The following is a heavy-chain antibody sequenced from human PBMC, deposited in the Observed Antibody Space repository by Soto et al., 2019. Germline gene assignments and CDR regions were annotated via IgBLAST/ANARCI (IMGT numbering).Heavy chain of an antibody. J-gene: IGHJ2*01. CDR3: AKRRGQQLENWQFDV. Sequence: EVQLLESGGGLVQPGGSLRLSCVASGFSFSDRAMAWVRQAPGKGLEWVSDISRDGGGTFYADSVKGRFTISRDNVKKTVHLQMNRLRDEDTATYYCAKRRGQQLENWQFDVWGRGSLVSVAS. CDR2: ISRDGGGT. D-gene: IGHD1-1*01. CDR1: GFSFSDRA. V-gene: IGHV3-23*01.